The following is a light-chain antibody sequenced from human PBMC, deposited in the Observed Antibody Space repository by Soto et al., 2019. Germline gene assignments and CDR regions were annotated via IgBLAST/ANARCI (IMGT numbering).Light chain of an antibody. CDR1: ISDVGGYNL. V-gene: IGLV2-23*01. CDR2: EGT. J-gene: IGLJ1*01. CDR3: CSYAGGRTYV. Sequence: QSVLTQPASVSGSPGQSIIISCSGGISDVGGYNLVSWYQHHPDKAPKVIIYEGTKRPSGVSTRFSGSKSGNTASLTISGLQADDEADYYCCSYAGGRTYVFGSGTQLTVL.